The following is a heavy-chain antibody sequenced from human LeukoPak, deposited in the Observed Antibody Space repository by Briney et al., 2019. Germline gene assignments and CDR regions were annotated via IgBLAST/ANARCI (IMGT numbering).Heavy chain of an antibody. CDR2: IIGSGGDT. V-gene: IGHV3-23*01. D-gene: IGHD3-22*01. CDR3: ARWYYYETSGLYYGSFDN. J-gene: IGHJ5*02. CDR1: GFTFGSYG. Sequence: GGSLRLSCAASGFTFGSYGMSWVRQAPGKGLQLVSVIIGSGGDTYYADSVKGRFTISRDNARNTLYLLMNSLRAEDTAVYYCARWYYYETSGLYYGSFDNWGQGTLVTVSS.